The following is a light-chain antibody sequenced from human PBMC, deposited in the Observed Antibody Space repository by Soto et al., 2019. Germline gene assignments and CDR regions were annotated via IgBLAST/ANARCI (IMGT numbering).Light chain of an antibody. CDR1: QSVSNN. CDR2: GAS. V-gene: IGKV3-15*01. J-gene: IGKJ1*01. CDR3: NQYNNWWT. Sequence: EIVMTQSPATLSVSPGERATLSCRASQSVSNNLAWYQKKPGQAPRLLNYGASTRATRIPARFSGSGSGTEFTLPISSLHSEDFAFYYWNQYNNWWTVGQGTRVDIK.